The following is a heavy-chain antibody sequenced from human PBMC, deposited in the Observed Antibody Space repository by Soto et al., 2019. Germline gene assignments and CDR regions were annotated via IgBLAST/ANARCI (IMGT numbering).Heavy chain of an antibody. CDR2: INGDGSTT. CDR3: ARGTVSGACYSDY. J-gene: IGHJ4*02. V-gene: IGHV3-74*01. CDR1: GFTFSNYW. Sequence: GGSLRLSCAASGFTFSNYWMHWVRQVPGKGLMWVSRINGDGSTTVYADSVKGRFTISRNIAKNTLYLQMSSLRAEDTAVYYCARGTVSGACYSDYWGRGTLVTVSS. D-gene: IGHD6-19*01.